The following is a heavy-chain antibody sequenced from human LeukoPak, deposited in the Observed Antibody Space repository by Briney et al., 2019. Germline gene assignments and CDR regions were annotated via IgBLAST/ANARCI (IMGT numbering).Heavy chain of an antibody. Sequence: GGSLRLSCAASGFTFRSYAMHWVRQAPGKGLEWVAAISLDGSNKYYADSVKGRFTISRDNSKNTLYMQMNSLRADDTAVYYCARGSKSYGDYIRSRIHYFDYWGQGTLVTVSS. CDR2: ISLDGSNK. V-gene: IGHV3-30-3*01. D-gene: IGHD4-17*01. CDR1: GFTFRSYA. CDR3: ARGSKSYGDYIRSRIHYFDY. J-gene: IGHJ4*02.